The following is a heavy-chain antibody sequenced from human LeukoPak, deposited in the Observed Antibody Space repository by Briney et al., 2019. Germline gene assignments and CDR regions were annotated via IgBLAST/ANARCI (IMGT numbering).Heavy chain of an antibody. CDR2: IIPIFGTA. J-gene: IGHJ6*03. CDR1: GGTFSSYA. D-gene: IGHD5-18*01. CDR3: AREGASWDTAMVTYYYYMDV. V-gene: IGHV1-69*13. Sequence: ASVKVSCKASGGTFSSYAISWVRQAPGQGLEWMGGIIPIFGTANYAQKFQGRVTITADESTSTAYMELSSLRSEDTAVYYCAREGASWDTAMVTYYYYMDVWGKGTTVTVSS.